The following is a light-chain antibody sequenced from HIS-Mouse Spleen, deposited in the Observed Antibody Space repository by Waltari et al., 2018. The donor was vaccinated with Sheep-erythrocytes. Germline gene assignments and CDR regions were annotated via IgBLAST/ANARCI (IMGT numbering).Light chain of an antibody. J-gene: IGLJ1*01. CDR3: CSYAGSYNHV. CDR2: DVS. Sequence: QSALTHPPSVSGSPGQSVTISCTGTSSDVRCYNYVSWYQQHPGKAPKLMIYDVSKRPSGVPDRFSGSKSGNTASLTISGLQAEDEADYYCCSYAGSYNHVFATGTKVTVL. CDR1: SSDVRCYNY. V-gene: IGLV2-11*01.